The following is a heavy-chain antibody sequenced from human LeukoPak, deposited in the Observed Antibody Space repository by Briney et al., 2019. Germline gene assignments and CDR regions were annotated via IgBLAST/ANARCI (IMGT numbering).Heavy chain of an antibody. J-gene: IGHJ4*02. V-gene: IGHV3-15*07. CDR3: TTVSRLVRYYFDY. Sequence: GGSLRLSCAASGFTFNNAWMNWVRQGPGKGLEWVGRIKSKTEGGTTDYAAPVKGRLTISRDGSKNTLYLQMNSLKTEDTAVYYCTTVSRLVRYYFDYWGQGTLVTVSS. CDR2: IKSKTEGGTT. CDR1: GFTFNNAW. D-gene: IGHD6-19*01.